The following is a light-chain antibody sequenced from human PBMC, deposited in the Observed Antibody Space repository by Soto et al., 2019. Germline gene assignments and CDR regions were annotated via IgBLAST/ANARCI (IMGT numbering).Light chain of an antibody. CDR3: QVRTNWSIA. V-gene: IGKV3-11*01. J-gene: IGKJ5*01. CDR1: QSVSSD. CDR2: DAS. Sequence: EIVLTHSPGTLSLSPGERATLSCRASQSVSSDLAWYQHKPGQAPRLLIYDASNRATGIPARFSGTGSGTDFTLTINNLEPEDFAVYYCQVRTNWSIAFGRGTRLEIK.